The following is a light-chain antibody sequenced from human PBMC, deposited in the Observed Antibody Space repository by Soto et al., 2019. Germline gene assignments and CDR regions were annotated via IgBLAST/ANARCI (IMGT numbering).Light chain of an antibody. V-gene: IGKV3-20*01. CDR2: AS. J-gene: IGKJ3*01. Sequence: EIVLTQSPGTLFLSPGERPTLSCRASQSVSDSYLAWYQQKPGQAPRLLIYASSRATGIPDRFSGSGSGTDFTLTISRLEPEDFAVYYCQHYGTSALFGPGTKVDIK. CDR1: QSVSDSY. CDR3: QHYGTSAL.